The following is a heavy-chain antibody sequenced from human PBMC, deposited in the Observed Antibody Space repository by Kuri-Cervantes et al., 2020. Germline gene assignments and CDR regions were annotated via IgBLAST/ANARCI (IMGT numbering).Heavy chain of an antibody. Sequence: GGSLRLSCVASGFTFSSYAMHWVRQAPGKGLEWVAVISYDGSNKYYADSVKGRFTISRDNSKNTLYLQMNSLRAEDTAVYYCARDVGDSSGYYYAPGGYWGQGTLVTVSS. CDR1: GFTFSSYA. J-gene: IGHJ4*02. V-gene: IGHV3-30-3*01. CDR2: ISYDGSNK. D-gene: IGHD3-22*01. CDR3: ARDVGDSSGYYYAPGGY.